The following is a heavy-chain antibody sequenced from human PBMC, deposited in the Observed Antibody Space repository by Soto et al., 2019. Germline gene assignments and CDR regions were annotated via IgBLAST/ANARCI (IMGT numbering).Heavy chain of an antibody. CDR2: ISVSSRDI. CDR1: GFSLSSYC. D-gene: IGHD3-10*01. V-gene: IGHV3-48*04. J-gene: IGHJ4*02. Sequence: EVQLVASGGGLVQPGGSLRLSCAASGFSLSSYCMNWVRQAPGKGLEWISYISVSSRDIHYADSVKGRFTISKDNDKNLVYLQRIRLRVEDTAVYCCSRGASASYWGRDRNNYWGQRTLVTVAA. CDR3: SRGASASYWGRDRNNY.